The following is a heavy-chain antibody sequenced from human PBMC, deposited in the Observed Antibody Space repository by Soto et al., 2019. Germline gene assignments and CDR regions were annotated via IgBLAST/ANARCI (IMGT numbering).Heavy chain of an antibody. CDR2: MSTTNAI. CDR3: ARAGYGDYGVYYYYGMDV. V-gene: IGHV3-48*02. CDR1: GFTFTTYN. D-gene: IGHD4-17*01. J-gene: IGHJ6*02. Sequence: VQLVESGGGLVQPGGSLRLSCAASGFTFTTYNMNWVRQAPGKGLEWVSYMSTTNAIYYADSVRGRFTISRDNAKNLLDLQMNSLRDEDTAVYYCARAGYGDYGVYYYYGMDVWGQGTTVTVSS.